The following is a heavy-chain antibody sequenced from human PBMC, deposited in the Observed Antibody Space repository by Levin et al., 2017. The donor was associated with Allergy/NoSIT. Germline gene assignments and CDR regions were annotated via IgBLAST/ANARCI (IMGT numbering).Heavy chain of an antibody. V-gene: IGHV3-21*01. CDR1: GFTFSSYS. Sequence: GGSLRLSCAASGFTFSSYSMNWVRQAPGKGLEWVSSISSSSTYIYYADSVKGRFTISRDNAKSSLYLQMNSLRAEDTAVYYCARFRGSSWYYNWFDPWGQGTLVTVSS. CDR3: ARFRGSSWYYNWFDP. D-gene: IGHD6-13*01. CDR2: ISSSSTYI. J-gene: IGHJ5*02.